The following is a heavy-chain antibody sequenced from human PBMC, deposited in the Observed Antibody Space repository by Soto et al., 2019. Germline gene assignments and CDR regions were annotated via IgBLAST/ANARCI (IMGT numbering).Heavy chain of an antibody. CDR3: ARGLIRYSYGHRYYYYYGMDV. D-gene: IGHD5-18*01. Sequence: RASVKVSCKASGGTFSSYAISWVRQAPGQGLEWMGGIIPIFGTANYAQKFQGRVTITADESTSTAYMELSSLRSEDTAVYYCARGLIRYSYGHRYYYYYGMDVWGQGTTVTVSS. CDR1: GGTFSSYA. V-gene: IGHV1-69*13. CDR2: IIPIFGTA. J-gene: IGHJ6*02.